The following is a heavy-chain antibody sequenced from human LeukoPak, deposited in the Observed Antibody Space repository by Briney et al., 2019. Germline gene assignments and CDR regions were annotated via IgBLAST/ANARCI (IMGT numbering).Heavy chain of an antibody. D-gene: IGHD1-26*01. CDR1: GFTFSSYG. CDR3: ARDNFSGSYYGAFDI. J-gene: IGHJ3*02. Sequence: GGSLRLSCAASGFTFSSYGMHWVRQAPGKGLEWVAVIWYDGSNKYYADSVKGRFTISRDNSKNTLYLQTNSLRAEDTAVYYCARDNFSGSYYGAFDIWGQGTMVTVSS. CDR2: IWYDGSNK. V-gene: IGHV3-33*01.